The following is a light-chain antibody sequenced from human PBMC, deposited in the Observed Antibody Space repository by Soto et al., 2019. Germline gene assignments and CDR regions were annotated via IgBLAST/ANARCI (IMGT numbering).Light chain of an antibody. J-gene: IGKJ3*01. Sequence: EIVLTQSPGTLSLSPGERATLSCRASQSVSSSYLAWYQQKPGQAPRLLIYGASSRATGIPDRFSDSGSGTDFTLAISRLEPEDFAVYYCQQNGSSFGPGTKVDIK. CDR1: QSVSSSY. CDR2: GAS. CDR3: QQNGSS. V-gene: IGKV3-20*01.